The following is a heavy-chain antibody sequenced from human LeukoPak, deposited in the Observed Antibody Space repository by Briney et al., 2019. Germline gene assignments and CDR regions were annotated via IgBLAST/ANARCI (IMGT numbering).Heavy chain of an antibody. J-gene: IGHJ4*02. CDR3: ARGLVLDY. V-gene: IGHV4-34*01. Sequence: SETLSLTCIVSGGSITSYYWSWIRQPPGKGLEWIGEINHSGSTNYNPSLKSRVTISVDTSKNQFSLKLSSVAAADTAVYYCARGLVLDYWGQGTLVTVSS. CDR2: INHSGST. CDR1: GGSITSYY. D-gene: IGHD6-6*01.